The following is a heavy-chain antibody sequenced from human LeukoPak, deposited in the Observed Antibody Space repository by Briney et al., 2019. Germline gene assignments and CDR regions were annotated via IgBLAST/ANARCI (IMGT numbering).Heavy chain of an antibody. CDR2: TSWNSGSI. D-gene: IGHD6-13*01. V-gene: IGHV3-9*01. Sequence: GRSLRLSCAASGFTFDDYAMHWVRQAPGKGLEWVSGTSWNSGSIGYADSVKGRFTISRDNAKNSLYLQMNSLRAEGTALYYCAKDIAGKFSTFDYWGQGTLVTVSS. J-gene: IGHJ4*02. CDR1: GFTFDDYA. CDR3: AKDIAGKFSTFDY.